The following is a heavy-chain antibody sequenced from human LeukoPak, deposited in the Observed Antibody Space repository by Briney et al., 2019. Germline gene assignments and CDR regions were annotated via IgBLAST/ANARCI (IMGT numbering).Heavy chain of an antibody. CDR3: ARDGYDFWSGFRWFDP. J-gene: IGHJ5*02. V-gene: IGHV4-61*08. CDR2: IYYSGST. CDR1: GGSISSGGFY. D-gene: IGHD3-3*01. Sequence: SQTLSLTCAVSGGSISSGGFYWSWIRQHAGKGLKWIGYIYYSGSTNYNPSLKSRVTISVDTSKNQFSLKLSSVTAADTAVYYCARDGYDFWSGFRWFDPWGQGTLVTVSS.